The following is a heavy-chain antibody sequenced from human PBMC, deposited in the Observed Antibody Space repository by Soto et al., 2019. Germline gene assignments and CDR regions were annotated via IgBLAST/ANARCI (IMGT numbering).Heavy chain of an antibody. D-gene: IGHD3-16*01. Sequence: EVQLVESGGGLVQPGGSLRLSCAASGFTFSSYSMNWVRQAPGKGLEWVSYISSSSSTIYYADSVKGRFTIYRENAKNSLYLQMNSLRDEDTAVYYCARVRRVPGGYYYYYGMDVWGQGTTVTVSS. J-gene: IGHJ6*02. CDR2: ISSSSSTI. V-gene: IGHV3-48*02. CDR3: ARVRRVPGGYYYYYGMDV. CDR1: GFTFSSYS.